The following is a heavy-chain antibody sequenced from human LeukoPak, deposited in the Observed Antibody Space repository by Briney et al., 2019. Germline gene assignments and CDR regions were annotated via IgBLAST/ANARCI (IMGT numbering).Heavy chain of an antibody. V-gene: IGHV4-4*07. CDR1: GGSISSYY. CDR2: IYTSGST. Sequence: SSETLSLTCTVSGGSISSYYWSWIRQPAGKGLEWIGRIYTSGSTNYNPSLKSRVTMSVDTSKNQFSLKLSSVTAADTAVYYCARTHYYDSSGYYPFDYWGQGTLVTVSS. CDR3: ARTHYYDSSGYYPFDY. J-gene: IGHJ4*02. D-gene: IGHD3-22*01.